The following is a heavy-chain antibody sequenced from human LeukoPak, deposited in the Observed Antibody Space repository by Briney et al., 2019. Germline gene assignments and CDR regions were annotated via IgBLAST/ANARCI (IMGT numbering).Heavy chain of an antibody. Sequence: GGSLRLSCAASGFIVSKNYMNWVRQAPGKGLEWVSVIYSGGNTYYADSVKGRFIISRDNSKNTLYLQMNSLRAEDTAVYYCAREIRSSGSYDFWGQGSLVTVSS. CDR3: AREIRSSGSYDF. CDR1: GFIVSKNY. V-gene: IGHV3-53*01. CDR2: IYSGGNT. D-gene: IGHD3-22*01. J-gene: IGHJ4*02.